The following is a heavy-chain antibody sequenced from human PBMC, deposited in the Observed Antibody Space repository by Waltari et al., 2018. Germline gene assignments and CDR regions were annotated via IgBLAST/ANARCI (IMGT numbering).Heavy chain of an antibody. CDR3: ARDWYGDAFDI. D-gene: IGHD6-13*01. V-gene: IGHV4-39*02. J-gene: IGHJ3*02. Sequence: QLQLQESGPGLVKPSETLSLPCTASGGSISSSSYHRGGIRQPPGKGLEWIGSIDDSGSTYYNPSLKGRVTISVDTSKNQFSLKLSSVTAADTAVYYCARDWYGDAFDIWGQGTMVTVSS. CDR1: GGSISSSSYH. CDR2: IDDSGST.